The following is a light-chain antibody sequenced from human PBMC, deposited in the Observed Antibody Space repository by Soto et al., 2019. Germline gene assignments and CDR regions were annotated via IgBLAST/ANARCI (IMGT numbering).Light chain of an antibody. CDR2: DAS. J-gene: IGKJ1*01. CDR3: HQYGSSSWT. V-gene: IGKV3-20*01. Sequence: EIVLTQSPGTLSLSPGERATLSCRASQSVSSSSLAWYQQNPGQSPRLLIYDASSRATGIPDRFSGSGSGTDFTLTISRLEPEDFAVYYCHQYGSSSWTFGQGTKVDIK. CDR1: QSVSSSS.